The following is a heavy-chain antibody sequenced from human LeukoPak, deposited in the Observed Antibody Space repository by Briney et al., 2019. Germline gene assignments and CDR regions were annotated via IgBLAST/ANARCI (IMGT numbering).Heavy chain of an antibody. J-gene: IGHJ4*02. V-gene: IGHV4-59*08. D-gene: IGHD1-1*01. CDR2: FDYSGST. CDR1: GGSISSYY. CDR3: ARLNGGY. Sequence: SETLSLTCTVSGGSISSYYWSWIRQPPGKGLEWIGYFDYSGSTNYNPSLRSRVTISVDRSKNQFSLKVRSVTAADTAVYYCARLNGGYWGQGTLVTVSS.